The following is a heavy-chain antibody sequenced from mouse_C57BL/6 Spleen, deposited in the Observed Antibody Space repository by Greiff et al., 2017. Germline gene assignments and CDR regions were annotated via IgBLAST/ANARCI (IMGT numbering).Heavy chain of an antibody. CDR3: ARGNLSRFAY. J-gene: IGHJ3*01. Sequence: QVQLKESGAELARPGASVKLSCKASGYTFTSYGISWVKQRTGQGLEWIGEIYPRSGNTYYNEKFKGKATLTADKSSSTAYMELRSLTSEDSAVYFCARGNLSRFAYWGQGTLVTVSA. CDR2: IYPRSGNT. D-gene: IGHD2-3*01. V-gene: IGHV1-81*01. CDR1: GYTFTSYG.